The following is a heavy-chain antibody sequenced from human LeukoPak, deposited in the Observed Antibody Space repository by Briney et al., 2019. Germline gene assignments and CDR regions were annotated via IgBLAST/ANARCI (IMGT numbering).Heavy chain of an antibody. CDR3: VRDSTQPGPVVVAATYAGFDY. D-gene: IGHD2-15*01. Sequence: AGSMRLSCAAYGFTFDDYGMRWVRQAPGKGLEWVSAINWNGGSTGHADSVKGRFTISRDNAKNSLYLQMNSLRAEDPALYYCVRDSTQPGPVVVAATYAGFDYWGQGTLVTVSS. CDR1: GFTFDDYG. J-gene: IGHJ4*02. V-gene: IGHV3-20*04. CDR2: INWNGGST.